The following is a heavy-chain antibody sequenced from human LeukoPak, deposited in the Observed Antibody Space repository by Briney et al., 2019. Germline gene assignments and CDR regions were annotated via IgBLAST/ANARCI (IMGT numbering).Heavy chain of an antibody. D-gene: IGHD3-10*01. CDR3: AGGSGRTFDY. CDR1: GFSLSTSGVG. V-gene: IGHV2-5*02. Sequence: ASGPTLVNPTQTLTLTCTFSGFSLSTSGVGVGWIRQPPGKALEWLALIYWDDDKRYSPSLESRLTLTKDTSKNQVVLKMTNMDPVDTATYYCAGGSGRTFDYWGQGTLVTVSS. CDR2: IYWDDDK. J-gene: IGHJ4*02.